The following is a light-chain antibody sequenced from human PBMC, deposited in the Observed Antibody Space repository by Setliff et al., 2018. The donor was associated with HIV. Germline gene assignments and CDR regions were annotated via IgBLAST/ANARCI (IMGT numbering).Light chain of an antibody. CDR2: EVT. Sequence: QSALAQPASVSGSPGQSITISCTGSSSDVGSYNLVSWYQQHPGKAPKLMIYEVTERPSGVSNRFSGSKSATTASLTISGLQAEDEADYYCCSYAGSSTYVFGT. CDR3: CSYAGSSTYV. CDR1: SSDVGSYNL. J-gene: IGLJ1*01. V-gene: IGLV2-23*02.